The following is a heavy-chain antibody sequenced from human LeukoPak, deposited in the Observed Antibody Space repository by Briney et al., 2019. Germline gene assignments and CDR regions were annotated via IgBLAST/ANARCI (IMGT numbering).Heavy chain of an antibody. Sequence: GGSLRLSCAASGFTVSSNYMSWVRQAPGKGLEWVSVIYSGGSTYYADSVKGRFTISRDNSKNTLYLQMNSLRAEDTAVYYCAKRMTTVTTGGAYFDYWGQGTLVTVSS. CDR2: IYSGGST. CDR3: AKRMTTVTTGGAYFDY. V-gene: IGHV3-53*01. D-gene: IGHD4-17*01. J-gene: IGHJ4*02. CDR1: GFTVSSNY.